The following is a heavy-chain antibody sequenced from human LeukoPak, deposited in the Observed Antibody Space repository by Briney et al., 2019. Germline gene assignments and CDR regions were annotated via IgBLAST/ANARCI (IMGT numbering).Heavy chain of an antibody. CDR3: ARVRITMVRGVKFLFNWFDP. D-gene: IGHD3-10*01. CDR2: INHSGST. J-gene: IGHJ5*02. V-gene: IGHV4-34*01. Sequence: PSETLSLTCAVYGGSFSGYYWSWIRQPPGKGLEWIGEINHSGSTNYNPSLKSRVTISVDTSKNQFSLKLSSVTAADTAVYYCARVRITMVRGVKFLFNWFDPWGQGTLVTVSS. CDR1: GGSFSGYY.